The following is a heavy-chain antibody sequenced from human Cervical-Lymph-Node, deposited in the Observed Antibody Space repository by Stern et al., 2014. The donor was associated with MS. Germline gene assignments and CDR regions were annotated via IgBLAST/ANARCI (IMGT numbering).Heavy chain of an antibody. CDR3: ARERGRAGPAMADY. CDR2: TNPNSGDS. J-gene: IGHJ4*02. V-gene: IGHV1-2*06. CDR1: GYSFTGNY. D-gene: IGHD5-18*01. Sequence: VQLVESGAEVKKPGASVKVSCKAAGYSFTGNYIHWLRQAPGPGLEWMGRTNPNSGDSNYALKFQGRVTMTRDTSISTAYMNLNRLGIDDTAVYYCARERGRAGPAMADYWGQGTLVTVSS.